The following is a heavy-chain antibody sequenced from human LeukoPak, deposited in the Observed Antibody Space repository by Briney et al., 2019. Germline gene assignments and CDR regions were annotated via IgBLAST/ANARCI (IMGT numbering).Heavy chain of an antibody. CDR1: GFTFSDYY. CDR3: ARDRWTYSSSWYYWY. V-gene: IGHV3-11*01. CDR2: ISSSGSTI. Sequence: PGGSLRLSCAASGFTFSDYYTSWIRQAPGKGLEWVSYISSSGSTIYYADSVKGRFTISRDNAKNSLYLQMNSLRAEDTAVYYCARDRWTYSSSWYYWYWGQGTLVTVSS. D-gene: IGHD6-13*01. J-gene: IGHJ4*02.